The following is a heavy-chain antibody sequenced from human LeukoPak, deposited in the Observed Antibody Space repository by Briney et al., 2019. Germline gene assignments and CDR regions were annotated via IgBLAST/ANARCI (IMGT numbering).Heavy chain of an antibody. Sequence: GGSLRLSCAASGFTFSSYAMHWVRQAPGKGLEWVAVIPYDGSNKYYADSVKGRFTISRDNSKNTLYLQMNSLRAEDTAVYYCAGPYDYVWGSYRYEGDAFDIWGQGTMVTVSS. D-gene: IGHD3-16*02. V-gene: IGHV3-30*04. CDR3: AGPYDYVWGSYRYEGDAFDI. J-gene: IGHJ3*02. CDR1: GFTFSSYA. CDR2: IPYDGSNK.